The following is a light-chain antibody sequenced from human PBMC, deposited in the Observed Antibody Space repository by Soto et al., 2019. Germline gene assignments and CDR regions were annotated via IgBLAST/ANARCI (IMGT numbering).Light chain of an antibody. CDR3: CSYAGSYTWV. Sequence: QSALTQPRSVSGSPGQSVTISCTGTSSDVCGYNYVSWYQQHPGKAPKLMIYDVSKRPSGVPDRFSGSKSGNTASLTISGLQAEDEADYYCCSYAGSYTWVFGGGTKLTV. V-gene: IGLV2-11*01. CDR1: SSDVCGYNY. CDR2: DVS. J-gene: IGLJ3*02.